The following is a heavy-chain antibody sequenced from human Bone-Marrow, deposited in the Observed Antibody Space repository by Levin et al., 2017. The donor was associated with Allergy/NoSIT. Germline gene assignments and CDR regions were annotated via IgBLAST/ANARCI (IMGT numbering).Heavy chain of an antibody. J-gene: IGHJ4*02. CDR3: AREGYGALPDY. Sequence: GGSLRLXXXXXGFRVRRDGMDWDRQGPGKGLEWVAKIKQDGSEKYYVDSVRGRFTISRDNAKNSLYLQMNSLRAEDTAVYYCAREGYGALPDYWGQGTLVTVSS. V-gene: IGHV3-7*01. CDR2: IKQDGSEK. CDR1: GFRVRRDG. D-gene: IGHD4-17*01.